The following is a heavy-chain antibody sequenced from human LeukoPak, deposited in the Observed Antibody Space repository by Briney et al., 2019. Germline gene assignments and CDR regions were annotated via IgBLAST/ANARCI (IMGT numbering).Heavy chain of an antibody. CDR3: ARSIWFGELSSDY. CDR1: GYTFTGYY. CDR2: INPNSGGT. D-gene: IGHD3-10*01. V-gene: IGHV1-2*02. J-gene: IGHJ4*02. Sequence: ASVKVSCKASGYTFTGYYMHWVRQAPGQGLEWMGWINPNSGGTNYAQKFQGRVTMTRDTSISTAYMELSRLRSDDTAVYYCARSIWFGELSSDYWGQGTLVTVSS.